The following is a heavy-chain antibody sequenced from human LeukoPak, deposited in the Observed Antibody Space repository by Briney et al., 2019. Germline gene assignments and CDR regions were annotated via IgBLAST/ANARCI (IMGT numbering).Heavy chain of an antibody. Sequence: ASVKVSCKASGYTYTNYGITWVRQAPGQGLEWMGWISAYNGDTNYAQKFQGRVSMTTDTSTSTAYMELRSLRSDDTAVYYCARVACGGNCYDNWFDPWGQGTLVTVSS. V-gene: IGHV1-18*01. D-gene: IGHD2-21*02. J-gene: IGHJ5*02. CDR1: GYTYTNYG. CDR3: ARVACGGNCYDNWFDP. CDR2: ISAYNGDT.